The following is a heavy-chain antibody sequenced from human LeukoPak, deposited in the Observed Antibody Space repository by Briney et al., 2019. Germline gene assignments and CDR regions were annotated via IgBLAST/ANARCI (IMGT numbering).Heavy chain of an antibody. Sequence: ASVKVSCKASGYTFTGYYMHWVRQAPGQRLEWMGWINPNSGGTNYAQKFQGRVTMTRDTSISTAYMELSRLRSDDTAVYYCARSQEYYYYYYMDVWGKGTTVTVSS. CDR1: GYTFTGYY. V-gene: IGHV1-2*02. J-gene: IGHJ6*03. CDR3: ARSQEYYYYYYMDV. CDR2: INPNSGGT.